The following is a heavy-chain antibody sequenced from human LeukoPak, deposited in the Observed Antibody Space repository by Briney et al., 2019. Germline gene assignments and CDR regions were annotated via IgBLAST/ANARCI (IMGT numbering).Heavy chain of an antibody. CDR1: GYTFTSNG. CDR3: ARDRGLELRMDV. CDR2: ISAYNGNT. V-gene: IGHV1-18*01. Sequence: DSVKVSCKASGYTFTSNGISWVRQAPGQGLEWMGWISAYNGNTNYAQKLQGRVTMTTDTSTSTAYMELRSLGSDDTAVYYCARDRGLELRMDVWGQGTTVTVSS. D-gene: IGHD1-7*01. J-gene: IGHJ6*02.